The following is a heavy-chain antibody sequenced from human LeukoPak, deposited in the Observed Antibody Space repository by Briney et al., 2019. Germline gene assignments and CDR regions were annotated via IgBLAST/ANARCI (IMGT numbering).Heavy chain of an antibody. Sequence: GGSLRLSCAASGFTFTYSWMTWVRQAPGKGLEWVSSLSHTGSHTYYADSVKGRFTISRDNSKNTVNLHMNSLTADDTAIYYCAKSVSRYGGINVYYFDSWGQGTLVTVSS. D-gene: IGHD4-23*01. V-gene: IGHV3-23*01. J-gene: IGHJ4*02. CDR2: LSHTGSHT. CDR1: GFTFTYSW. CDR3: AKSVSRYGGINVYYFDS.